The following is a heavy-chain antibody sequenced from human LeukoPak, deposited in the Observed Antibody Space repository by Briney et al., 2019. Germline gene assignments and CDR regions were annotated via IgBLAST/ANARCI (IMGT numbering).Heavy chain of an antibody. CDR1: GGSFSGYY. V-gene: IGHV4-34*01. Sequence: PSETLSLTCAVYGGSFSGYYWSWIRQPPGKGLEWIGEIHHSGSTNYNPSLKSRVTMSVDTSKNQFSLKLRSVTAADTAVYYCARSVALHYYYYMDVWGKGTTVTVSS. CDR2: IHHSGST. D-gene: IGHD6-19*01. J-gene: IGHJ6*03. CDR3: ARSVALHYYYYMDV.